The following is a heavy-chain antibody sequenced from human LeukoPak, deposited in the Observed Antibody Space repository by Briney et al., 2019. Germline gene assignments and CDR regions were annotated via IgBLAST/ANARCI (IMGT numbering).Heavy chain of an antibody. CDR1: GFTFSSYS. CDR2: ISSSSSYI. Sequence: GGSLRLSCAASGFTFSSYSMDWVRQAPGKGLEWVSSISSSSSYIYYADSVKGRFTISRDNAKNSLYLQMNSLRAEDTAVYYCARLAVAGVMWFDPWGQGTLVTVSS. J-gene: IGHJ5*02. V-gene: IGHV3-21*01. CDR3: ARLAVAGVMWFDP. D-gene: IGHD6-19*01.